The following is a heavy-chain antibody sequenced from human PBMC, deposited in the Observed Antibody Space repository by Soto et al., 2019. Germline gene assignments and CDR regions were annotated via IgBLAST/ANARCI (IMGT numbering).Heavy chain of an antibody. J-gene: IGHJ4*02. CDR3: AQIYVDPAMVTDY. D-gene: IGHD5-18*01. Sequence: ASVNVSCKASGYTFTSYAMHWVRQAPGQRLEWMGWINAGNGNTKYSQKFQGRVTITRDTSASTAYMELSSLRSEDTAVYYCAQIYVDPAMVTDYWGQGTLVTVSS. CDR2: INAGNGNT. V-gene: IGHV1-3*01. CDR1: GYTFTSYA.